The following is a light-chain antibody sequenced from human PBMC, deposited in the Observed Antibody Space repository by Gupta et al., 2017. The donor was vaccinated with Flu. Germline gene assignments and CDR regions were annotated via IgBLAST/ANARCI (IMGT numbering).Light chain of an antibody. CDR3: QTWGTGIQV. Sequence: QLVLTQSPSASASLGASVKLTCTLSSGHSSYAIACHQQQPEKGPRYLMRLNSDGSHRKGDGIPDRFSGSSSGAERYLTISSLQYEDEADYYCQTWGTGIQVFGGGTKLTVL. CDR1: SGHSSYA. J-gene: IGLJ3*02. CDR2: LNSDGSH. V-gene: IGLV4-69*01.